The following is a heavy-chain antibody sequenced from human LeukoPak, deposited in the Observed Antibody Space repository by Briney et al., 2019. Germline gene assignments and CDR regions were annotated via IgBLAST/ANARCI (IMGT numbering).Heavy chain of an antibody. Sequence: GGSLRLSCAASGFTFSSYWMHWVRQAPGKGLVWVSRINSDGSTTNYADYVKGRFTVSRDNAKNTLYLQMNSLRAEDTAVYYCARRSSGSPPYYFDYWGQGTLVTVSS. V-gene: IGHV3-74*01. CDR1: GFTFSSYW. J-gene: IGHJ4*02. CDR2: INSDGSTT. D-gene: IGHD1-26*01. CDR3: ARRSSGSPPYYFDY.